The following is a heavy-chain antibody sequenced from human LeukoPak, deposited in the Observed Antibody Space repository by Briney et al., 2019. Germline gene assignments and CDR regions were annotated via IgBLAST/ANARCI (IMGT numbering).Heavy chain of an antibody. Sequence: GASVKLACKASGYTFTSYGISWVRQAPGQGLEWMGWISAYNGNTNHAQQLQGRVTMTTDTSTSTAYIELRSLRSDDTAVYYCARDRRYDSSGMDAFDIWGQGTMVTVSS. CDR3: ARDRRYDSSGMDAFDI. CDR1: GYTFTSYG. D-gene: IGHD3-22*01. J-gene: IGHJ3*02. CDR2: ISAYNGNT. V-gene: IGHV1-18*01.